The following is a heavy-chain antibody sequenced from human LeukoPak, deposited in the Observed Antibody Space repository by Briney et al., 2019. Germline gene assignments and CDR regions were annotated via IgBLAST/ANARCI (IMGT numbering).Heavy chain of an antibody. J-gene: IGHJ4*02. Sequence: PGGSLRLSCAAAGFTFSYYGMHWVRQAPGKGLEWMAFIRYDESKKFYGDSVKGRFTISRDNSKNTLYLQMNSLRTEDTAVYYCAKSHLPNADSGTYYCEYWGKGTLVTVSS. V-gene: IGHV3-30*02. CDR3: AKSHLPNADSGTYYCEY. CDR2: IRYDESKK. D-gene: IGHD1-26*01. CDR1: GFTFSYYG.